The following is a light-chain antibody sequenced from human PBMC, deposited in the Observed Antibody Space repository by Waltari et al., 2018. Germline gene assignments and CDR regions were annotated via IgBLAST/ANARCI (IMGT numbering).Light chain of an antibody. J-gene: IGLJ2*01. CDR3: QVWDDSNNSGV. V-gene: IGLV3-21*04. CDR1: NIEDKS. CDR2: YDS. Sequence: SYVLTQTPSVSLAPGQTARLTCGGDNIEDKSVHWYQLQPGQAPVLVMFYDSDRPPGIPDRFSGSNSGNTATLTSSRVEDEDEADYFCQVWDDSNNSGVFGGGTKLTVL.